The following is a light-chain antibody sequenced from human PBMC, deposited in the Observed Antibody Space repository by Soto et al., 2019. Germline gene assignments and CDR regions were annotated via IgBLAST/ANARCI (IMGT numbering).Light chain of an antibody. Sequence: DIQMTQSPSSLSASVGDRVTITCRTSQSISYYLNWYQQKPGKAPKLLIYAASSLQSGVPSRFSGSGSGTDFALTISSLQPDVSAAYYGQQSYSSPRAFGQGTKVEVK. CDR2: AAS. CDR3: QQSYSSPRA. J-gene: IGKJ1*01. V-gene: IGKV1-39*01. CDR1: QSISYY.